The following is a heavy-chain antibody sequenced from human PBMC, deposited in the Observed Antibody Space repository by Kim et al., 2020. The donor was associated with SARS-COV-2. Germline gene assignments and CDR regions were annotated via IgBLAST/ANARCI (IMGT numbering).Heavy chain of an antibody. CDR3: AKSGLVGELVDSYYYYYMDV. D-gene: IGHD3-10*01. J-gene: IGHJ6*03. Sequence: GGSLRLSCAASGFTFSSYAMSWVRQAPGKGLEWVSAISGSGGSTYYADSVKGRFTISRDNSKNTLYLQMNSLRAEDTAVYYCAKSGLVGELVDSYYYYYMDVRGKGTTVTVSS. CDR2: ISGSGGST. V-gene: IGHV3-23*01. CDR1: GFTFSSYA.